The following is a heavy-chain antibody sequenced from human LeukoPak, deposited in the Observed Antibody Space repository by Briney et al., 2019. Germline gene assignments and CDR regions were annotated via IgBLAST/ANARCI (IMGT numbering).Heavy chain of an antibody. Sequence: SDTLSLTCTVSGGSVSSGSYYWRWSRQPPGKGLEWIGCIYYSGRTNYNPSLTSRVTISVDTSKNQFSLKLSSVTAADTAVYYCARDIISGDFWSASGGMDVWGQGTTVTVSS. V-gene: IGHV4-61*01. D-gene: IGHD3-3*01. CDR2: IYYSGRT. J-gene: IGHJ6*02. CDR1: GGSVSSGSYY. CDR3: ARDIISGDFWSASGGMDV.